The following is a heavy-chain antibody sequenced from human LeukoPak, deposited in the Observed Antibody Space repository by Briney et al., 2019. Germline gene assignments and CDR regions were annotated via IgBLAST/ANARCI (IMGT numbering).Heavy chain of an antibody. CDR3: ARVGAHRYCNSTSCYEDY. CDR1: GYTFTAYY. D-gene: IGHD2-2*01. Sequence: ASVKVSCKASGYTFTAYYMHWVRQAAGQGLEWMGWINPNSGVTDYAQKFQGRVTMTRDTSISTAYMELSSLESDDTAVYYCARVGAHRYCNSTSCYEDYWGQGTLVTVSS. V-gene: IGHV1-2*02. J-gene: IGHJ4*02. CDR2: INPNSGVT.